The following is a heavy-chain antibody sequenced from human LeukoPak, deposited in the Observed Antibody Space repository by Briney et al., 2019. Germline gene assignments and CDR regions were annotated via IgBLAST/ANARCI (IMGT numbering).Heavy chain of an antibody. Sequence: PSETLSLTCTVSGGSISSSSYYWGWIRQPPGKGLEWIGSIYYSGSTYYDPSLKSRVTISVDTSKNQFSLKLSSVTAADTAVYYCARHPHTTGTTEEDYYYYYMDVWGKGTTVTVSS. CDR3: ARHPHTTGTTEEDYYYYYMDV. CDR2: IYYSGST. J-gene: IGHJ6*03. CDR1: GGSISSSSYY. V-gene: IGHV4-39*01. D-gene: IGHD1-1*01.